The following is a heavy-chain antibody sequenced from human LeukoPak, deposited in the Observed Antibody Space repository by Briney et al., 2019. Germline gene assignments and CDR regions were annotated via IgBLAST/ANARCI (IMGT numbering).Heavy chain of an antibody. V-gene: IGHV1-2*02. Sequence: ASVKVSCKASGHTFTGYYMHWVRQAPGQGLEWMGWINPNSGGTNYAQKFQGRVTMTRDTSISTAYMELSRLRSDDTAVYYCARNGDYVGYYYYGMDVWGQGTTVTVSS. D-gene: IGHD4-17*01. CDR1: GHTFTGYY. CDR3: ARNGDYVGYYYYGMDV. J-gene: IGHJ6*02. CDR2: INPNSGGT.